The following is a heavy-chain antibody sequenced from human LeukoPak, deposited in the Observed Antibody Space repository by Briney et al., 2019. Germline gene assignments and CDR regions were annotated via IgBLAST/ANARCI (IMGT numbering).Heavy chain of an antibody. CDR1: GFTFSDYY. J-gene: IGHJ6*02. CDR2: ISSSGSTI. Sequence: PGGSLRLSCAASGFTFSDYYMSWIRQAPGKGLEWVSYISSSGSTIYYADSVKGRFTISRDNAKNSLYLQMNSLRAEDTAVYYCARDHSLNYDFWSGYPLHYYYGMDVWGQGTTVTVSS. D-gene: IGHD3-3*01. V-gene: IGHV3-11*01. CDR3: ARDHSLNYDFWSGYPLHYYYGMDV.